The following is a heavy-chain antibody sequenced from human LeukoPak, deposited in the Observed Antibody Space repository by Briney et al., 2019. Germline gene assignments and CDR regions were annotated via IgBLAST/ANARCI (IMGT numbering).Heavy chain of an antibody. CDR2: IYPGDSDT. J-gene: IGHJ4*02. V-gene: IGHV5-51*01. CDR3: ARTLGVRGYSYGYVDY. CDR1: GYSFTSYW. Sequence: GESLKISCKGSGYSFTSYWIGWVRQMPGKGLEWMGIIYPGDSDTRYSPSFQGQVTISADKSISTAYLQWSSLKASDTAMYYCARTLGVRGYSYGYVDYWGQGTLVTVSS. D-gene: IGHD5-18*01.